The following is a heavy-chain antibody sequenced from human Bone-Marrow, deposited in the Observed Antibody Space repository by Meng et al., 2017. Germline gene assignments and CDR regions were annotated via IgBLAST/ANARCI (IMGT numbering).Heavy chain of an antibody. Sequence: QVQVQGSGPGLGKPSGTLSLTCAVSGGSISSSNWWSWVRQPPGKGLEWIGEIYHSGSTNYNPSLKSRVTISVDKSKNQFSLKLSSVTAADTAVYYCARARGIAVAEPWDYWGQGTLVTVSS. D-gene: IGHD6-19*01. J-gene: IGHJ4*02. CDR3: ARARGIAVAEPWDY. CDR1: GGSISSSNW. V-gene: IGHV4-4*02. CDR2: IYHSGST.